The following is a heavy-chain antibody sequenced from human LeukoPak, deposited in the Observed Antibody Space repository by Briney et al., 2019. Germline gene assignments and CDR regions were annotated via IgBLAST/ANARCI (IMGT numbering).Heavy chain of an antibody. D-gene: IGHD3-10*01. CDR3: ARESITTHFDY. CDR1: GGSISSYY. J-gene: IGHJ4*02. V-gene: IGHV3-11*01. Sequence: EPSETLSLTCTVSGGSISSYYWSWVRQAPGKGLEWVSYISSSGSTINYADSVEGRFTISRDNAKNSLYLQMDSLRAEDTAVYYCARESITTHFDYWGQGTLVTVSS. CDR2: ISSSGSTI.